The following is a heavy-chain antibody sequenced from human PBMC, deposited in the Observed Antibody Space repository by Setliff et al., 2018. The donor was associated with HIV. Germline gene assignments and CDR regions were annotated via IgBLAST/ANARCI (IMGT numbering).Heavy chain of an antibody. CDR3: TKCHYQYNFWSGYFST. J-gene: IGHJ5*02. V-gene: IGHV3-7*01. CDR2: INQDGSEK. CDR1: GFPFSSYY. Sequence: GGSLRLSCAASGFPFSSYYMGWVRQSAGKGLEWLANINQDGSEKKYVDSVKGRFILSRDNAMNSLYLQMNSLRAEDTAMYYCTKCHYQYNFWSGYFSTWGQGALVTVSS. D-gene: IGHD3-3*01.